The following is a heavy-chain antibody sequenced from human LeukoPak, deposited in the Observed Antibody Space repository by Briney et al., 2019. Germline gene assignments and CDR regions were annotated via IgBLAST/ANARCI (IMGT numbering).Heavy chain of an antibody. J-gene: IGHJ4*02. Sequence: PGGSLRLSCAASGFRVSSNYMSWVRQAPGKGLEWVSVLYSSGNTYYTDSLKGRFTISRDDSKNTVYLQMNSLRVEDTAVYYCARGQYYDSSGFDCWGQGTPVTVSS. CDR1: GFRVSSNY. D-gene: IGHD3-22*01. V-gene: IGHV3-53*01. CDR2: LYSSGNT. CDR3: ARGQYYDSSGFDC.